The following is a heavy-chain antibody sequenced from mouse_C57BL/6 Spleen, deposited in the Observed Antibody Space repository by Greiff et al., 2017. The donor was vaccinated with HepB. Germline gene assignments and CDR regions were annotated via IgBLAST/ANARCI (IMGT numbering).Heavy chain of an antibody. D-gene: IGHD2-5*01. J-gene: IGHJ3*01. CDR1: GYTFTSYW. Sequence: QVQLQQPGAELVKPGASVKLSCKASGYTFTSYWMHWVPQRPGRGLEWMGRIDPNSGGTKYNEKFKSKATLTVDKPSSTAYMQLSSLTSEDSAVYYCARESNPAWFAYWGQGTLVTVSA. CDR2: IDPNSGGT. CDR3: ARESNPAWFAY. V-gene: IGHV1-72*01.